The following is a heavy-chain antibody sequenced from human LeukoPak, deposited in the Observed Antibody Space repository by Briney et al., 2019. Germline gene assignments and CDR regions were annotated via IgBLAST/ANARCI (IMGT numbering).Heavy chain of an antibody. J-gene: IGHJ4*02. V-gene: IGHV1-69*06. CDR1: GYTFTGYY. CDR2: IIPIFGTA. Sequence: GASVKVSCKASGYTFTGYYMHWVRQAPGQGLEWMGRIIPIFGTANYAQKFQGRVTITADKSTSTAYMELSSLRSEDTAVYYCARDVRYSYGNYYFDYWGQGTLVTVSS. D-gene: IGHD5-18*01. CDR3: ARDVRYSYGNYYFDY.